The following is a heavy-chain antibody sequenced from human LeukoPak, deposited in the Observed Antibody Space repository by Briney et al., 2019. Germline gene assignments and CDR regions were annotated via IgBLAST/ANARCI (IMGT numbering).Heavy chain of an antibody. Sequence: GGSLRLSCAASGFTVSSNYMSWVRQAPGKGLEWVSVIYSGGSTYYADSVKGRFTISRDNSKNTLYLQMNSLRAEDTAVYYCARDRRYSSSWYFWFDPWGQGTLATVSS. V-gene: IGHV3-66*01. CDR2: IYSGGST. CDR3: ARDRRYSSSWYFWFDP. CDR1: GFTVSSNY. J-gene: IGHJ5*02. D-gene: IGHD6-13*01.